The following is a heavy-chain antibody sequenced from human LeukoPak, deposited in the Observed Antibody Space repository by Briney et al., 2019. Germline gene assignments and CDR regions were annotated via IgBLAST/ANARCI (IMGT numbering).Heavy chain of an antibody. Sequence: SQTLSLTCTVSGVSISSSGYYWGWIRQPPGKGLEWIGSIYYSGNTYYSPSLKSRVTVSLDTSKNQFSLKLRSVTAADTAAYYCATAPCGGCSFDYWGQGTLVTVSS. V-gene: IGHV4-39*01. D-gene: IGHD2-15*01. CDR1: GVSISSSGYY. J-gene: IGHJ4*02. CDR2: IYYSGNT. CDR3: ATAPCGGCSFDY.